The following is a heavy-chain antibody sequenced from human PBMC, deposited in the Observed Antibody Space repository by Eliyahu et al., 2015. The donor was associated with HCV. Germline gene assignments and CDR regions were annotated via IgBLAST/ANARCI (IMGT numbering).Heavy chain of an antibody. J-gene: IGHJ3*01. CDR3: TRSPTVVAGGFAFDV. CDR1: GYTFTGYY. D-gene: IGHD2-15*01. CDR2: SNPNTGAT. Sequence: QEQLVQSGGEVEKPGASVKVSCKALGYTFTGYYINWVRQAPGHGLEWMGWSNPNTGATSYAETLQGRLTMTRDTSISTAYMELSSLRSDDTAVYYCTRSPTVVAGGFAFDVWGQGTRVTVS. V-gene: IGHV1-2*02.